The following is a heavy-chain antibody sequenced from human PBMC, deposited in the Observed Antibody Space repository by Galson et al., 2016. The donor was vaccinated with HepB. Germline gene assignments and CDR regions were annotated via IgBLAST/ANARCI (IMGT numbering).Heavy chain of an antibody. CDR1: GFSLSSAAVG. CDR2: IYWDDNK. Sequence: PALVKPTQTLTLTCTFSGFSLSSAAVGVGWVRQAPGKAPEWLAFIYWDDNKYYSPSLTSRLAIFKDTSKNQVFLIMTNMDPEDPATYYCAQSYDTDWYYAFEIWGQGTMVTVSS. J-gene: IGHJ3*02. D-gene: IGHD3-9*01. CDR3: AQSYDTDWYYAFEI. V-gene: IGHV2-5*02.